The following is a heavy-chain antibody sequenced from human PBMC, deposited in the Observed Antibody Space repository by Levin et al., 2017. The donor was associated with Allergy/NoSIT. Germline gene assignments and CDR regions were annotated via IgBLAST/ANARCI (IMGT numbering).Heavy chain of an antibody. CDR1: GYSFTNFY. V-gene: IGHV5-51*01. CDR2: IYPDDSDT. J-gene: IGHJ4*02. D-gene: IGHD3-9*01. CDR3: VRQTIPSERRYWDWFAGY. Sequence: GESLKISCKGSGYSFTNFYIGWVRQMPGKGLEWVGIIYPDDSDTRVSPSFKGRVTISVDKSITTAYLQWSSLKASDTAKYYCVRQTIPSERRYWDWFAGYWGQGTLVAVSS.